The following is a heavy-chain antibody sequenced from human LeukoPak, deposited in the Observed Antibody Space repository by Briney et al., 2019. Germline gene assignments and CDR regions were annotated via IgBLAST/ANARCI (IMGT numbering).Heavy chain of an antibody. Sequence: SETLSLTCTVSGGSISSYYWSWIRQPPRKGLEWIGYIYTSGSTNYNPSLKSRVTISVDTSKNQFSLKLSSVTAADTAVYYCARRVVAAAGTMDYYYYYMDVWGKGTTVTVSS. D-gene: IGHD6-13*01. CDR2: IYTSGST. J-gene: IGHJ6*03. CDR1: GGSISSYY. CDR3: ARRVVAAAGTMDYYYYYMDV. V-gene: IGHV4-4*09.